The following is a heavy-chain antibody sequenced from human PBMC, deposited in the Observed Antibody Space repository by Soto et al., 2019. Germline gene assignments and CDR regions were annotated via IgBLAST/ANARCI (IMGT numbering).Heavy chain of an antibody. Sequence: SVKVSFKASGFTFTTSGIHWVRQARGQGLECMGWIVVGSGNTKYNQKFQERVTLTRDMATDTAYMDLRSLTSADTAIYYCAAVVPPSGILERLGLDPWGQGTLVTVSS. D-gene: IGHD3-3*01. J-gene: IGHJ5*02. CDR3: AAVVPPSGILERLGLDP. V-gene: IGHV1-58*02. CDR1: GFTFTTSG. CDR2: IVVGSGNT.